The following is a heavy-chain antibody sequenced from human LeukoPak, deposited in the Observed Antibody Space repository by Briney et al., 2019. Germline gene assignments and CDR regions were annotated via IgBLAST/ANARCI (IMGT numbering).Heavy chain of an antibody. V-gene: IGHV4-30-4*01. Sequence: PSETLSLTCTVSGGSISSGDYYWSWIRQPPGKGLEWIGYIYYSGSTYHNPSLKSRVTISVDTSKNQFSLKLSSVTAADTAVYYCARDNCSGGSCVADYWGQGTLVTVSS. CDR2: IYYSGST. CDR1: GGSISSGDYY. CDR3: ARDNCSGGSCVADY. D-gene: IGHD2-15*01. J-gene: IGHJ4*02.